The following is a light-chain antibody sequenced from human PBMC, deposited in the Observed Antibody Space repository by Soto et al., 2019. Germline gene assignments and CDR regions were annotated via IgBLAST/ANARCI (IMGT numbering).Light chain of an antibody. V-gene: IGKV1-5*03. CDR2: EAS. J-gene: IGKJ4*02. Sequence: DIQMTQSPSTLPAYVGDRVTITCRASQSISSWLAWYQQKPGKAPKLLMYEASTLDGGVPSRFSGSGYGTDFTLTISSLQPDDLATYYCQQYNSYPLTFGGGTKVDIK. CDR3: QQYNSYPLT. CDR1: QSISSW.